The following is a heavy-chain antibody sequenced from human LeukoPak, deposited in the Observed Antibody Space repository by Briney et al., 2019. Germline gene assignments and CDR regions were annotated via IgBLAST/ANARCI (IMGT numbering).Heavy chain of an antibody. D-gene: IGHD3-22*01. CDR2: IYTSGST. J-gene: IGHJ4*02. Sequence: SQTLSLTCTVSGGSISSGSYYWSWIRQPAWKGLEWIGRIYTSGSTNYNPSLKSRVTISVDTSKNQFSLKLSSVTAADTAVYYCARLCPPYYYDSSGYYSTDYWGQGTLVTVSS. CDR3: ARLCPPYYYDSSGYYSTDY. V-gene: IGHV4-61*02. CDR1: GGSISSGSYY.